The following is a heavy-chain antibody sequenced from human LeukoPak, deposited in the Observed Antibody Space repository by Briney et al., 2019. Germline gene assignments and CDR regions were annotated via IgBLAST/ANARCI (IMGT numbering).Heavy chain of an antibody. Sequence: PSQTLSLTCTVSGGSISSGDYYWSWIRQPPGKGLEWIGYIYYSGSTYCNPSLKSRVTISVDTSKNQFSLKLSSVTAADTAVYYCARGYGDYESAWFDPWGQGTLVTVSS. CDR2: IYYSGST. CDR3: ARGYGDYESAWFDP. J-gene: IGHJ5*02. V-gene: IGHV4-30-4*01. CDR1: GGSISSGDYY. D-gene: IGHD4-17*01.